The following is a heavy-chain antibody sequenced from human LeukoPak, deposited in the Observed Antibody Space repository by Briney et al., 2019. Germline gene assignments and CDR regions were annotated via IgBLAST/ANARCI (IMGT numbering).Heavy chain of an antibody. D-gene: IGHD3-3*01. Sequence: PGGSLRLSCAASGFTFSSYGMHWVRQAPGKGLEWVAVIWYDGSNKYYADSVKGRFTVSRDNSKNTLYLQMNSLRAEDTAVYYCARVSHYDFWSGYYTGGAYFDYWGQGTLVTVSS. V-gene: IGHV3-33*01. J-gene: IGHJ4*02. CDR1: GFTFSSYG. CDR3: ARVSHYDFWSGYYTGGAYFDY. CDR2: IWYDGSNK.